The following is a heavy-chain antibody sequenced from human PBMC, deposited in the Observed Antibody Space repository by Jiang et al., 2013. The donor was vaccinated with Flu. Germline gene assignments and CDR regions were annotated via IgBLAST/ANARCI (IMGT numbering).Heavy chain of an antibody. J-gene: IGHJ4*02. Sequence: LESGGGLVKPGGSLRLSCAASGFTFSNAWMNWVRQAPGKGLEWVGRIKSKPNGGTTDYAAPVKGRFIISRDDSKDTLYLQMNSLKTEDTAVYYCTTDLLGSYWHPDYWGQGTLVTVSS. CDR2: IKSKPNGGTT. CDR3: TTDLLGSYWHPDY. V-gene: IGHV3-15*01. CDR1: GFTFSNAW. D-gene: IGHD3-10*01.